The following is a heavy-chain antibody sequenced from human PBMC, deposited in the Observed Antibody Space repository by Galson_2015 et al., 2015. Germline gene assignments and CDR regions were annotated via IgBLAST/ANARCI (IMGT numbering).Heavy chain of an antibody. J-gene: IGHJ5*02. CDR1: GGTFSSYT. Sequence: SVKVSCKASGGTFSSYTISWVRQAPGQGLEWMGRIIPILGIANYAQKFQGRVTITADKSTSTAYMELSSLRSEDTAVYYCARVRGDYYDRRSIARLDAPKWFDPWGQGTLVTVSS. CDR2: IIPILGIA. D-gene: IGHD3-22*01. CDR3: ARVRGDYYDRRSIARLDAPKWFDP. V-gene: IGHV1-69*02.